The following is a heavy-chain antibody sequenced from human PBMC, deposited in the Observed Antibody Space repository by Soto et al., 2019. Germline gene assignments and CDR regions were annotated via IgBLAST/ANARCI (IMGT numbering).Heavy chain of an antibody. CDR2: INPTGGST. V-gene: IGHV1-46*01. CDR1: GYTFANYY. Sequence: QVQLVQSEAEVKEPGASVKVSCRASGYTFANYYIHWVRQAPGQGLEWMGIINPTGGSTTYTQKFQGRVTMTRDTSTSTVYMDLSRLRSEDTAVYYCARGDSTAYGTYYFYNWGQGTLVTVSS. J-gene: IGHJ4*02. D-gene: IGHD3-16*01. CDR3: ARGDSTAYGTYYFYN.